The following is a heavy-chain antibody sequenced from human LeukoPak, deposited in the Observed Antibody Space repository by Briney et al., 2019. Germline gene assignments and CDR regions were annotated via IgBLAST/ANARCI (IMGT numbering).Heavy chain of an antibody. J-gene: IGHJ4*02. CDR1: GYSFNSYW. CDR2: IYPGDSDT. Sequence: GESLKISCKGSGYSFNSYWIGWVRQVPGKGLEWMLIIYPGDSDTRYSPSFQGQVTISADKSISTAYLQWSSLKASDTAMYYCARPLVRGGTYYFDYWGQGTLVTVSS. V-gene: IGHV5-51*01. CDR3: ARPLVRGGTYYFDY. D-gene: IGHD3-10*01.